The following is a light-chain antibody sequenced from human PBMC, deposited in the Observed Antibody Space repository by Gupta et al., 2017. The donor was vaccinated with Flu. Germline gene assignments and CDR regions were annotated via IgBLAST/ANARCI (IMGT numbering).Light chain of an antibody. V-gene: IGKV3-11*01. CDR3: QQRSVWPIT. Sequence: EIVLTQSPVTLSLSPGVTATLSCRTSESIGDYLSWFQQKPGQAPKLLIYHASRRATGIPPRFSGSGSGTEFTLTISSLEPEEFAIYYCQQRSVWPITFGRGTKVEIK. CDR1: ESIGDY. J-gene: IGKJ4*01. CDR2: HAS.